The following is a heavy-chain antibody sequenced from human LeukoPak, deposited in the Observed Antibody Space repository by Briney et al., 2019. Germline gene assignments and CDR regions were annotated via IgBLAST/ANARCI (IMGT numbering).Heavy chain of an antibody. J-gene: IGHJ3*02. D-gene: IGHD2-2*02. CDR2: SYNSGST. V-gene: IGHV4-30-4*08. CDR3: ARAVPAAIGAFDI. CDR1: GGSISSGDYY. Sequence: SETLSLTCTVSGGSISSGDYYWSCIRHPPGEGLEWTRYSYNSGSTYNNPPHKSQATISEATSKNQFSLKLSSVTAADTAVYYWARAVPAAIGAFDIWGQGTMVTVSS.